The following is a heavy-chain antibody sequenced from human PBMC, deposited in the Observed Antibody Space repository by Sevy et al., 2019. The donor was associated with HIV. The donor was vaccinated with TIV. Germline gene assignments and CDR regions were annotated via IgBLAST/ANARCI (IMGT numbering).Heavy chain of an antibody. CDR2: ISSDGRNK. J-gene: IGHJ4*02. Sequence: GGSLRLSCAASGFTFSRYAMNWVRQAPGKGLEWVAVISSDGRNKYYADSVKARFTISRDNSKNTLYLQMNSLRSEDTALHYCARDKGESSSSFLGELSYWGQGTLVTVSS. CDR3: ARDKGESSSSFLGELSY. D-gene: IGHD3-16*02. V-gene: IGHV3-30*04. CDR1: GFTFSRYA.